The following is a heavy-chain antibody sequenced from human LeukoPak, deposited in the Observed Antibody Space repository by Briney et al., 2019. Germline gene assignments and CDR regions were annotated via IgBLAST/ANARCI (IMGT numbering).Heavy chain of an antibody. CDR2: ISSSGST. D-gene: IGHD3-22*01. V-gene: IGHV4-61*02. CDR1: GDSISSGDYY. Sequence: PSQTLSLTCTVSGDSISSGDYYWSWIRQPAGKGLEWIGRISSSGSTNYNPSLKSRVTISVDTSKNQFSLKLSSVTAADAAVYFCARGPYSYDSSGAFDIWGQGTMVTVSS. J-gene: IGHJ3*02. CDR3: ARGPYSYDSSGAFDI.